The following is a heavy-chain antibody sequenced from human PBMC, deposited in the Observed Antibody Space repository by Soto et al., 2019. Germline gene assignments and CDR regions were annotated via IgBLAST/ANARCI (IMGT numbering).Heavy chain of an antibody. V-gene: IGHV4-61*01. D-gene: IGHD2-8*02. CDR1: GASVTSGSYY. CDR3: ATALGPTTGIDY. J-gene: IGHJ4*02. CDR2: VFQGANT. Sequence: SETLSLTCSVSGASVTSGSYYWSRIRQSPGKGLECIGYVFQGANTNYNPSLKGRVTISVDTSRNQFSLDLTSVTAADTAVYYCATALGPTTGIDYWGQGTLVTVSS.